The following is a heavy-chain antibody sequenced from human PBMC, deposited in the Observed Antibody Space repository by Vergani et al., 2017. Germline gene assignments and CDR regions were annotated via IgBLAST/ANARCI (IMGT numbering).Heavy chain of an antibody. CDR1: GATFRSNT. CDR2: IIPIFGTA. J-gene: IGHJ5*02. CDR3: ARAEYSSSWYGEGNWFDP. V-gene: IGHV1-69*08. Sequence: QVQLVQSGAEVKKPGSSVKVSCKASGATFRSNTISWVRQVPGQGLEWMGRIIPIFGTANYAQKFQGRVTITADESTSTAYMELSSLRSEDTAVYYCARAEYSSSWYGEGNWFDPWGQGTLVTVSS. D-gene: IGHD6-13*01.